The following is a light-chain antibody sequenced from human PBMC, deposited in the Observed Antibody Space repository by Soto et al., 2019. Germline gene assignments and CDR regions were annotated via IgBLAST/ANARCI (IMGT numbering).Light chain of an antibody. CDR3: QQYKSYPVT. Sequence: DIQMTQSPSSLSASVGDRVTITCRASQGISNNLAWFQQKPGKAPKSLIYATSSLHSGVPSRFSGSGSGTDFTLTISSLQPQDDATYYCQQYKSYPVTFGGGTKVEI. J-gene: IGKJ4*01. V-gene: IGKV1-16*01. CDR2: ATS. CDR1: QGISNN.